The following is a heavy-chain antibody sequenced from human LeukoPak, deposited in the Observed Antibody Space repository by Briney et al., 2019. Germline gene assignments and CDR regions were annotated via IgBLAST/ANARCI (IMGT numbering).Heavy chain of an antibody. Sequence: GESLKISCKGSGYSFTSYWIGWVRQMPGKGLEWMGIIYPGDSDTKHSPSFQGQVTISADKSISTAYLQWSSLKASDTAMYYCARLARVGYSSSWLDPWGQGTLVTVSS. J-gene: IGHJ5*02. CDR2: IYPGDSDT. CDR3: ARLARVGYSSSWLDP. D-gene: IGHD6-6*01. V-gene: IGHV5-51*01. CDR1: GYSFTSYW.